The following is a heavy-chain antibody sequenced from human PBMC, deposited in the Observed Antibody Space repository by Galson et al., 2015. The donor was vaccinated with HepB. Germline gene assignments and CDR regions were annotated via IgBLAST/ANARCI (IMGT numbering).Heavy chain of an antibody. CDR2: VSRSGGNT. CDR3: AKDNDVKADAYNSQYFDF. J-gene: IGHJ4*02. D-gene: IGHD5-24*01. CDR1: GFTFTSYA. V-gene: IGHV3-23*01. Sequence: SLRLSCAASGFTFTSYAMTWVRQAPGKGLEWVSTVSRSGGNTFYADSVKGRFTISKDNSKNTMYLQMNSLRAEVSAIYYCAKDNDVKADAYNSQYFDFWCQGTLFTVPS.